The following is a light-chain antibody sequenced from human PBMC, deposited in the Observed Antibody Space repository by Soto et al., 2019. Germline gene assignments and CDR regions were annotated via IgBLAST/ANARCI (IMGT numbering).Light chain of an antibody. CDR1: QTIFSW. J-gene: IGKJ2*03. CDR2: KAS. CDR3: QQYNRYPYS. Sequence: IQMTQSPSTLSASVGDRVSITCRASQTIFSWLAWYQQKPGKAPNLLIYKASSLESGVPSRYSGSGSGKEFTLTISALQPDDFAADYCQQYNRYPYSFGQGTKLEIK. V-gene: IGKV1-5*03.